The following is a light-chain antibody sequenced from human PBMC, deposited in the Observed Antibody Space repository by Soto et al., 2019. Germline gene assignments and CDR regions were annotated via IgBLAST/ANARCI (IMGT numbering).Light chain of an antibody. Sequence: QSVLTQPRSVSGSPGQSVTISCTGTSSDVGGYNYVSWYQHHPGTAPKLLIYDVTKRPSGVPDRFYGSRSGNTASLTISGLQAEDEAEYHYCSYAGSSTLVFGGGTKLTVL. J-gene: IGLJ2*01. CDR3: CSYAGSSTLV. V-gene: IGLV2-11*01. CDR2: DVT. CDR1: SSDVGGYNY.